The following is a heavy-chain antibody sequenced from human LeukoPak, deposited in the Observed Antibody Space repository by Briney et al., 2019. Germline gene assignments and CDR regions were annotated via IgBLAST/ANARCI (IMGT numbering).Heavy chain of an antibody. CDR1: GXSFTSNW. J-gene: IGHJ4*02. CDR2: IDPSDSYS. V-gene: IGHV5-10-1*01. Sequence: GKSLKISCKGSGXSFTSNWISWVRQMPGKGLEWMERIDPSDSYSNYSPSFQGHVAISADKSISTAYLQWSSLKASDTAMYYCARYDISAYRDDYWGQGTLVTVYS. CDR3: ARYDISAYRDDY. D-gene: IGHD3-22*01.